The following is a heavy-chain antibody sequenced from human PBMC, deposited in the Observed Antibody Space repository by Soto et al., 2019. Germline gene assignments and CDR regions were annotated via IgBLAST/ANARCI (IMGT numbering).Heavy chain of an antibody. D-gene: IGHD6-19*01. V-gene: IGHV4-30-2*01. CDR1: GGSISSGGYS. Sequence: SXTLSLTCAVSGGSISSGGYSWSWIRQPPGNGLEWIGYIYHSGSTYYNPSLKSRVTISVDRSKNQFSLKLSSVTAADTAVYYCARAGDSSGPVALGYWGQGTLVTVSS. CDR2: IYHSGST. J-gene: IGHJ4*02. CDR3: ARAGDSSGPVALGY.